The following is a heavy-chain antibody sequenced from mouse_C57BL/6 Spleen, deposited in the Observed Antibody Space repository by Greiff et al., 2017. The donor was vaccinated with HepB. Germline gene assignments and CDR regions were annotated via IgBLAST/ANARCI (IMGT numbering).Heavy chain of an antibody. CDR2: IDPSDSYT. D-gene: IGHD1-1*01. Sequence: VQLQQSGAELVMPGASVKLSCKASGYTFTSYWMHWVKQRPGQGLEWIGEIDPSDSYTNYNQKFKGKSTLTVDKSSSTAYMQLSSLTSEDSAVYYCARDITTVVRYFDVWGTGTTVTVSS. CDR3: ARDITTVVRYFDV. V-gene: IGHV1-69*01. CDR1: GYTFTSYW. J-gene: IGHJ1*03.